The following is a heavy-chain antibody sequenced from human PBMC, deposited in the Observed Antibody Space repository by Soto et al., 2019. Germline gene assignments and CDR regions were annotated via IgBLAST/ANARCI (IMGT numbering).Heavy chain of an antibody. CDR2: IIPILGIA. CDR3: ASSYGDYSVGY. Sequence: QVQLVQSGAEVKKPGSSVKVSCKASGGTFSTYTISWVRQAPGQGLEWMGRIIPILGIANYAQKFQGRVTIPAYKSTSTGYMELSSLRSEDTAVYYCASSYGDYSVGYWGQGTLVTVSS. D-gene: IGHD4-17*01. J-gene: IGHJ4*02. V-gene: IGHV1-69*02. CDR1: GGTFSTYT.